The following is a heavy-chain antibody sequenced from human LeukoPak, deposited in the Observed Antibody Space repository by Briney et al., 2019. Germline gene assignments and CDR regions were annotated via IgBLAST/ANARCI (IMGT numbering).Heavy chain of an antibody. V-gene: IGHV3-11*06. CDR2: ISSSSIYT. CDR1: GFALSDYY. CDR3: ARDREYYFDY. J-gene: IGHJ4*02. Sequence: GGSLRLSRAASGFALSDYYMSWIRQAPGKGLEWVSYISSSSIYTNYADSVKGRFTISRDNAKNSLYLQMTSLRAEDTAVYYCARDREYYFDYWGQGTLVTVSS.